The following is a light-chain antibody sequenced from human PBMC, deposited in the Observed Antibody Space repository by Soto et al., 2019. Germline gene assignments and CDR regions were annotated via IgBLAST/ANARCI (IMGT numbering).Light chain of an antibody. CDR1: SSNIGAGYD. V-gene: IGLV1-40*01. CDR3: LSFDSSLSVV. CDR2: GNT. Sequence: QSVLTQPPSVSGAPGQRVTISCTGSSSNIGAGYDVHWYQQLPGRAPKLLIYGNTNRPSGVPDRVSGSKSGTSASLAITGLQAEDDADYYCLSFDSSLSVVFGGGTKLTVL. J-gene: IGLJ2*01.